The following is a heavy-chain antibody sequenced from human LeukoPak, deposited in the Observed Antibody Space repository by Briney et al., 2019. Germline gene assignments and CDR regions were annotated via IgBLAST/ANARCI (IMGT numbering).Heavy chain of an antibody. D-gene: IGHD3-10*01. CDR3: ARERAELLWFGEYYYYGMDV. CDR1: GFTVSSNY. V-gene: IGHV3-53*01. Sequence: GGSLRLSCAASGFTVSSNYMSWVRQAPGKGLEWVSVIYSGGSTYYADSVKGRFTISRDNSKNTLYLQMNSLRAKDTAVYYCARERAELLWFGEYYYYGMDVWGQGTTVTVSS. J-gene: IGHJ6*02. CDR2: IYSGGST.